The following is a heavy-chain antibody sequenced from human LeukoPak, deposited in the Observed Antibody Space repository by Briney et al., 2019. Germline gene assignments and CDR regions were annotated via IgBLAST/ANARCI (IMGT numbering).Heavy chain of an antibody. CDR1: GFTFSSYA. V-gene: IGHV3-23*01. Sequence: PGGSLRLSCAASGFTFSSYAMSWVRQAPGKGLEWVSAISGSGGSTYYADSVKGRFTVSRDNSKNTLYLQMNSLRAEDTAVYYCAKDPVVVVVAATGVDYWGQGTLVTVSS. CDR2: ISGSGGST. D-gene: IGHD2-15*01. J-gene: IGHJ4*02. CDR3: AKDPVVVVVAATGVDY.